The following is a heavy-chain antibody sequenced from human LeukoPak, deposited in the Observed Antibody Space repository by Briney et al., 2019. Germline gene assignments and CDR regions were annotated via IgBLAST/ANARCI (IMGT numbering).Heavy chain of an antibody. V-gene: IGHV3-7*04. CDR3: ARPSYYYDSSGSVCGAFDI. D-gene: IGHD3-22*01. CDR2: IKQDGSDK. CDR1: GFTFSTYW. Sequence: GGSLRLSCAASGFTFSTYWMSWVRQAPGKGPEWVANIKQDGSDKYYVDSVEGRFTISRDNAKNSLYLQMNSLRAEDTAVYYCARPSYYYDSSGSVCGAFDIWGQGTMVTVSS. J-gene: IGHJ3*02.